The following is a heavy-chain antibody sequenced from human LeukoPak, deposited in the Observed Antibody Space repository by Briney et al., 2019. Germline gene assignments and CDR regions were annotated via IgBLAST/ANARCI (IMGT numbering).Heavy chain of an antibody. CDR1: GVSISSYY. CDR2: IYTSGST. D-gene: IGHD3-9*01. Sequence: PSETLSLTCTVSGVSISSYYWSWIRQPAGKGLEWIGRIYTSGSTNYNPSLKSRVTISADTSKNQFSLKLSSVTAADTAVYYCARDSGRYFDWLFGIWGQGALVTVSS. V-gene: IGHV4-4*07. CDR3: ARDSGRYFDWLFGI. J-gene: IGHJ4*02.